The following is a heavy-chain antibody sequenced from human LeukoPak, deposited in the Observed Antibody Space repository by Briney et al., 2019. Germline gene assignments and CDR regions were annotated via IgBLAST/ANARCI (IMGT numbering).Heavy chain of an antibody. CDR1: GFTFSSYA. V-gene: IGHV3-64D*06. CDR3: VKEGDYGYYFDY. D-gene: IGHD3-16*01. CDR2: ISSNGGST. Sequence: PRGSLRLSCSASGFTFSSYAMDWVRQAPGKGLEYVSTISSNGGSTYYADSVKGRFTISRDDSKNTLYLRLSSLRAEDTAVYYCVKEGDYGYYFDYWGQGTLVTVSS. J-gene: IGHJ4*02.